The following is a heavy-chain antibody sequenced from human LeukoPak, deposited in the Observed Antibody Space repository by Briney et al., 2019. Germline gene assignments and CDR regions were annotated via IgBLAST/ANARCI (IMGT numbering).Heavy chain of an antibody. CDR2: IYYSGST. Sequence: SETLSLTCTVSGGSVSSGSYYWSWIRQPPGNGLEWVGYIYYSGSTNYNPSLKSRVTISVDTSKNQFSLKLNSVTAADTAVYYCARQDYKSSWRFDYWGQGTLVTVSS. V-gene: IGHV4-61*01. CDR1: GGSVSSGSYY. J-gene: IGHJ4*02. D-gene: IGHD3-10*01. CDR3: ARQDYKSSWRFDY.